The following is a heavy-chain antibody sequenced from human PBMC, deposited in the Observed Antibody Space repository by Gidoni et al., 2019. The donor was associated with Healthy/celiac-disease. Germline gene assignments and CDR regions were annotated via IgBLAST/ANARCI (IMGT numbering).Heavy chain of an antibody. CDR3: ARVRPTVLTPELVRDTFDY. V-gene: IGHV4-34*01. CDR2: INHSGST. D-gene: IGHD4-17*01. CDR1: GGSFSGYY. J-gene: IGHJ4*02. Sequence: QVQLQQWGAGLLKPSETLSRTCAVYGGSFSGYYWRWIRQPPGRGLEWIVAINHSGSTNYTPSLKSRVTISVDPSKNQFSLKLISVTAAHTSVYYCARVRPTVLTPELVRDTFDYWGQGTLVTFSS.